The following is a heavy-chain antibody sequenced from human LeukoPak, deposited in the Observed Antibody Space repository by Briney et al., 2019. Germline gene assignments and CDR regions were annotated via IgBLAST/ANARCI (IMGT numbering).Heavy chain of an antibody. CDR2: ISGSGSNT. V-gene: IGHV3-23*01. J-gene: IGHJ4*02. CDR1: GFTFSTYA. Sequence: GGSLRLSCVASGFTFSTYAMSWVRQAPGKGLEWVSTISGSGSNTYYADYVKGRFTISRDSSKKTLFLQMNSLRAEDTAVYYCARLFRRYDSSGYFDYWGQGTLVTVSS. CDR3: ARLFRRYDSSGYFDY. D-gene: IGHD3-22*01.